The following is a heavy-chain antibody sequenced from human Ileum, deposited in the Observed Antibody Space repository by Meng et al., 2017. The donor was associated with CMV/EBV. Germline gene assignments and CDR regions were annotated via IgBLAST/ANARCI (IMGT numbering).Heavy chain of an antibody. CDR3: ARAPTIAAAGTPNYYYYYGMDV. V-gene: IGHV3-48*04. CDR1: GFTFSSYS. D-gene: IGHD6-13*01. Sequence: GESLKISCAAPGFTFSSYSMNWVRQAPGKGLEWVSYISSSSSTIHYADSVKGRFTISRDNAKNSLYLQMNSLRAEDTAVYYWARAPTIAAAGTPNYYYYYGMDVWGQGTTVTVSS. CDR2: ISSSSSTI. J-gene: IGHJ6*02.